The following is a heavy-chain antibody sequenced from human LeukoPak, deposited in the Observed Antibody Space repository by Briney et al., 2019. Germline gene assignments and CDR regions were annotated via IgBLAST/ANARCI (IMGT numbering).Heavy chain of an antibody. V-gene: IGHV4-39*01. CDR3: ARRDYAAWFDP. CDR1: GDSITSGAFY. J-gene: IGHJ5*02. CDR2: VYYSGST. D-gene: IGHD4/OR15-4a*01. Sequence: SETLSLTCNVSGDSITSGAFYWAWIRQSPGKGLEWIGNVYYSGSTQYNPSLRGRVSISMDKTKNQFSLNLNSVSVTDTAIYYCARRDYAAWFDPWGQGTLVTVSS.